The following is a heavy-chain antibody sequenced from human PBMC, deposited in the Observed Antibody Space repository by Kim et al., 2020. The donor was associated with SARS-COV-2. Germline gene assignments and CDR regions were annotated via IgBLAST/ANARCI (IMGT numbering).Heavy chain of an antibody. D-gene: IGHD3-9*01. V-gene: IGHV4-39*01. CDR1: GGSISSSSYY. Sequence: SETLSLTCTVSGGSISSSSYYWGWIRQPPGKGLEWIGSIYYSGSTYYNPSLKSRVTISVDTSKNQFSLKLSSVTAADTAVYYCATFLYDILTGYYSDAFDIWGQGTMVTVSS. J-gene: IGHJ3*02. CDR2: IYYSGST. CDR3: ATFLYDILTGYYSDAFDI.